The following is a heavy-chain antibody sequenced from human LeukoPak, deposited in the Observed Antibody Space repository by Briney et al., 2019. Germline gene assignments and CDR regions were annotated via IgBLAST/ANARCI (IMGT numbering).Heavy chain of an antibody. Sequence: GGSLRLSCAASGFIFSSFGMHWVRQAAGMGLERVPFIRYDGSNQYYGDSVKGRFTISRDNSKNTLYLQMKSLRAEDTAVYYCAKVSYYYDSSFYHFDYWGQGTLVTVSS. D-gene: IGHD3-22*01. CDR3: AKVSYYYDSSFYHFDY. J-gene: IGHJ4*02. CDR1: GFIFSSFG. V-gene: IGHV3-30*02. CDR2: IRYDGSNQ.